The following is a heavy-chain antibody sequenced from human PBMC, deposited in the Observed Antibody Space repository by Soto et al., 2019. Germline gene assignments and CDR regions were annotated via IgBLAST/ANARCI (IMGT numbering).Heavy chain of an antibody. Sequence: HPCGSLRLSCAASGFIFSNYGMHWVRQAPGKGLEWVAVTSYDGYNEYYADSVKGRFTISRDNSKNTLYLQMNSLRGEDTAVYYCAKVRSRGYNYDFDYWGQGTMVTVSA. V-gene: IGHV3-30*18. D-gene: IGHD5-18*01. CDR2: TSYDGYNE. CDR1: GFIFSNYG. CDR3: AKVRSRGYNYDFDY. J-gene: IGHJ4*02.